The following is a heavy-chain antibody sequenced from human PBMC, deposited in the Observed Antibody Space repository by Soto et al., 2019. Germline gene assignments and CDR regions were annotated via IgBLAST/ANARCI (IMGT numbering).Heavy chain of an antibody. J-gene: IGHJ6*02. CDR3: ARGGLSIAARPNYYYYGMDV. Sequence: QVQLVQSGAEVKKPGASVKVSCKASGYTFTDYYMHWVRQAPGQGLEWMGWINPNSGGTNYAQKFQGWVTMTRDTSISTAYMELSRLRSDDTAVYYCARGGLSIAARPNYYYYGMDVWGQGTTVTVSS. CDR2: INPNSGGT. V-gene: IGHV1-2*04. D-gene: IGHD6-6*01. CDR1: GYTFTDYY.